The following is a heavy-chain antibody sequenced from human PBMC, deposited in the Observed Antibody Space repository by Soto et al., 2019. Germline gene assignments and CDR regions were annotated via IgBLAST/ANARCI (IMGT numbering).Heavy chain of an antibody. J-gene: IGHJ4*02. CDR1: GFTFSSYA. V-gene: IGHV3-30-3*01. D-gene: IGHD1-1*01. CDR3: ARDEGENDGGFDY. CDR2: ISYDGSNK. Sequence: ESGGGVVQPGRSLRLSCAASGFTFSSYAMHWVRQAPGKGLEWVAVISYDGSNKYYADSVKGRFTISRDNSKNTLYLQMNSLRAEDTAVYYCARDEGENDGGFDYWGQGTLVTVSS.